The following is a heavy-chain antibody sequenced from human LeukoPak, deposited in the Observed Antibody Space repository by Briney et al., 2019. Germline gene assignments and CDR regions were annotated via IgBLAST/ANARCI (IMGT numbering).Heavy chain of an antibody. J-gene: IGHJ4*02. Sequence: GGTLRLSCAASGFTFSRYGMSWVRQAPGKGLEWVSAISGSGGSTYYADSVKGRFTISRDNSKNTLYLQINSLRAEDTAVYYCAKDHLPGIVVADRDYWGQGTLVTVSS. CDR1: GFTFSRYG. V-gene: IGHV3-23*01. CDR3: AKDHLPGIVVADRDY. D-gene: IGHD6-19*01. CDR2: ISGSGGST.